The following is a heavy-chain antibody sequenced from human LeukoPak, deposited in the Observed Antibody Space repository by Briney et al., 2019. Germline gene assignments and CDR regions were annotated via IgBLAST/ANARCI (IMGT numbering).Heavy chain of an antibody. CDR3: ARYYYDSSGYYYIDY. Sequence: GESLRLSCAASGFSFTTYWMSWVRQAPGKGLEWVANINQDGTEKYYVDSVKGRFTISRDNAKNSLYLQMNSLRAEDTAVYYCARYYYDSSGYYYIDYWGQGTLVTVSS. D-gene: IGHD3-22*01. CDR1: GFSFTTYW. CDR2: INQDGTEK. V-gene: IGHV3-7*01. J-gene: IGHJ4*02.